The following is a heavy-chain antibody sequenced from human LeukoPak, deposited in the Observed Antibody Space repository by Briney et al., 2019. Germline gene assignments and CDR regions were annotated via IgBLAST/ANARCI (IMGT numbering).Heavy chain of an antibody. V-gene: IGHV6-1*01. J-gene: IGHJ4*02. D-gene: IGHD6-13*01. Sequence: SQTHSLTCAISGDSVSSNSAAWKWIRQSPSRGLEWLGRTYYRSKWYNDYAVSVKGRIAINPDTSKNQFSLQLNSVTPEDTAVYYCARAKGRSPLFDYWGQGTLVTVSS. CDR1: GDSVSSNSAA. CDR3: ARAKGRSPLFDY. CDR2: TYYRSKWYN.